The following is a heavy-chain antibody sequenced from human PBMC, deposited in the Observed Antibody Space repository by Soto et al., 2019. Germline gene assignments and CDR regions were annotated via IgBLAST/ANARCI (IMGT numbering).Heavy chain of an antibody. J-gene: IGHJ6*02. V-gene: IGHV3-30*18. Sequence: QVQLVESGGGVVQPGRSLRLSCAASGFTFSSYGMHWVRQAPGKGLEWVAVISYHGSNKYYGDSVKGRFTISRGDSKNTLYLQMNSLRAEDTAVYYCAKDRGAAYYYGMDVWGQGTTVTVS. CDR3: AKDRGAAYYYGMDV. CDR2: ISYHGSNK. CDR1: GFTFSSYG. D-gene: IGHD6-13*01.